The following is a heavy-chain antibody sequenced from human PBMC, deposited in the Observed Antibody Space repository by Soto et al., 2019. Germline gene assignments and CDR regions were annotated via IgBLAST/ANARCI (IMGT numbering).Heavy chain of an antibody. J-gene: IGHJ4*02. V-gene: IGHV1-69*01. CDR1: GGTFSSYA. Sequence: QVQLVQSGAEVKTPGSSVKVSCKASGGTFSSYAISWVRQAPGQGLEWMGGIIPIFGTANYAQKLQGRVRITADESTSTAYMELSRLRSEDTAVYYCARGARVSLWFGGQDYWGQGTLVTVSS. CDR2: IIPIFGTA. CDR3: ARGARVSLWFGGQDY. D-gene: IGHD3-10*01.